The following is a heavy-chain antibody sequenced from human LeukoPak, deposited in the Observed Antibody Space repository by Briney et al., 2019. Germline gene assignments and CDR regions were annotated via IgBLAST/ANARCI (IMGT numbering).Heavy chain of an antibody. CDR2: ISSSSSYV. CDR1: GFTFSSYS. V-gene: IGHV3-21*01. Sequence: GGSLRLSCAASGFTFSSYSMNWVPKAPGKGLESVSSISSSSSYVYYADSVKGRFTISRDNAKNSLYMQMNGLRAEDTAVYYCARDPEYSSSSREFDYWGQGTLVTVSS. J-gene: IGHJ4*02. CDR3: ARDPEYSSSSREFDY. D-gene: IGHD6-6*01.